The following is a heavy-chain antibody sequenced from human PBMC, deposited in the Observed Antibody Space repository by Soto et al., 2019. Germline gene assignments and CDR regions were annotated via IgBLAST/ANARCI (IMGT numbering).Heavy chain of an antibody. CDR3: ARHRAAMIVVVTPTYFDY. CDR2: IYYSGST. V-gene: IGHV4-39*01. Sequence: ASETLSLTCTVSGGSISSSSYYWVWIRQPPGKGLEWIGSIYYSGSTYYNPSLKSRVTISVDTSKNQFSPKLSSVTAADTAVYYCARHRAAMIVVVTPTYFDYWGQGTLVTISS. CDR1: GGSISSSSYY. D-gene: IGHD3-22*01. J-gene: IGHJ4*02.